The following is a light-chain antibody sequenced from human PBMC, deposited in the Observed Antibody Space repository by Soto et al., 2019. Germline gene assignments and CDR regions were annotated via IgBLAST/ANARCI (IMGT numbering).Light chain of an antibody. J-gene: IGLJ2*01. V-gene: IGLV1-44*01. CDR1: SSNVGGNP. CDR3: AAWDDYLNGVV. CDR2: GTN. Sequence: QSVLTQPPSASGTPGQRVTISCSGSSSNVGGNPVNWYQHVPTTAPKLLIYGTNQRPSGVPDRFSGSKSGTSASLAISGLQSEDEADYYCAAWDDYLNGVVFGGGTKVTVL.